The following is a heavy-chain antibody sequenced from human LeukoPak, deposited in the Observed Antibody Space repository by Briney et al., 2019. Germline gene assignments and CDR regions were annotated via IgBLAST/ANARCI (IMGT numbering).Heavy chain of an antibody. V-gene: IGHV4-38-2*02. Sequence: PSETLSLTCTVSGYSISSGLYWGWIRQPPGKGLEWVGTIHHTGSTSYNPSLKSRVTISVDTSKNQFSLKVTSVTAADTAVYYCARPLVPAATTGFDYWGQGTLVTVSS. CDR1: GYSISSGLY. J-gene: IGHJ4*02. D-gene: IGHD2-2*01. CDR2: IHHTGST. CDR3: ARPLVPAATTGFDY.